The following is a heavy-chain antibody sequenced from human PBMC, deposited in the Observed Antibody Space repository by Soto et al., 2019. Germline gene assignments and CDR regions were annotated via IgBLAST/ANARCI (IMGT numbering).Heavy chain of an antibody. Sequence: SETLSLTCTLSAGSISSYYWSWIRQHPGKGLEWIGYIYYSGSTNYNPSLKSRVTISVDTSKNQFCLQLSSVTAADTAVYYCARAYGGYADYWGQGALVT. CDR2: IYYSGST. V-gene: IGHV4-59*01. CDR3: ARAYGGYADY. J-gene: IGHJ4*02. CDR1: AGSISSYY. D-gene: IGHD5-12*01.